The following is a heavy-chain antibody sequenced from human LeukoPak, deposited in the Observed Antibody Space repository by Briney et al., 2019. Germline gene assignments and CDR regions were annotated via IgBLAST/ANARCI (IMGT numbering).Heavy chain of an antibody. CDR3: ARRGSSSWYFDY. V-gene: IGHV4-59*01. D-gene: IGHD6-13*01. CDR2: IYYSGGT. CDR1: GGSISSYY. J-gene: IGHJ4*02. Sequence: SETLSLTCTVSGGSISSYYWSWIRQPPGKGLEWIGYIYYSGGTNYNPSLKSRVTISVDTSKNQFSLKLSSVTTADTAVYYCARRGSSSWYFDYWGQGTLVTVSS.